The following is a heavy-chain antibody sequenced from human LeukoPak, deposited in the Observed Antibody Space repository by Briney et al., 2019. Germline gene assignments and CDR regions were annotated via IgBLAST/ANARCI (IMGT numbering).Heavy chain of an antibody. V-gene: IGHV3-7*01. CDR1: GFTFSSYW. Sequence: GSLRLSCAASGFTFSSYWMSWVRQAPGKGLEWVANIKQDGSEKYYVDSVKGRFTISRDNAKNSLYLQMNSLRAEDTAVYYCAREGTSDIVVVVADAFDIWGQGTMVTVSS. D-gene: IGHD2-15*01. J-gene: IGHJ3*02. CDR2: IKQDGSEK. CDR3: AREGTSDIVVVVADAFDI.